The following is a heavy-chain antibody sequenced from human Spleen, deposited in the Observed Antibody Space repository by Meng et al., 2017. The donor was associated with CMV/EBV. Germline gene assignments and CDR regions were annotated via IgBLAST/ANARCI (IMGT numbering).Heavy chain of an antibody. CDR2: ISWNSGSI. Sequence: GGSLRLSCAASGFTFSRHWIHWVRQAPGKGLEWVSGISWNSGSIAYADSVKGRFTISRDNAKNSLYLQMNSLRAEDTAFYYCAKNTWRHWGQGTLVTVSS. V-gene: IGHV3-9*01. CDR3: AKNTWRH. J-gene: IGHJ4*02. CDR1: GFTFSRHW.